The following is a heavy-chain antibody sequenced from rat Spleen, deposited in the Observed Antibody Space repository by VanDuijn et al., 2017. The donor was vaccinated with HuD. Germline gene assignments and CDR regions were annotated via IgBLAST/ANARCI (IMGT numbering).Heavy chain of an antibody. V-gene: IGHV5S14*01. CDR2: IGTGGVNT. J-gene: IGHJ2*01. D-gene: IGHD1-2*01. Sequence: EVQLVESGGGLVRPGRSLKLSCAASGITFSDSVMAWVRQTPTKGLGWVASIGTGGVNTYYRDSVKGRFTISRDDAKDTQYLQMDSLRSEDTATYYCVRQGVTMAAIFDYWGQGVMVTVSS. CDR3: VRQGVTMAAIFDY. CDR1: GITFSDSV.